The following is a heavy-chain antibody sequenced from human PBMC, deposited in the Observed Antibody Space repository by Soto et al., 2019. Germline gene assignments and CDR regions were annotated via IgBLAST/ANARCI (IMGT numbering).Heavy chain of an antibody. CDR2: IGGGGGNT. Sequence: EVRLLESGGGLVPPGGSLRLSCAASGFTFTDYAMSWVRQAPGKGLECVSVIGGGGGNTYYADSVKGRFTISRDNSKNTVYLEMNSRTAEDAALYLCARGPSFLITSYGATCDCWGLGIRVTVSS. V-gene: IGHV3-23*01. CDR1: GFTFTDYA. CDR3: ARGPSFLITSYGATCDC. D-gene: IGHD3-16*01. J-gene: IGHJ4*02.